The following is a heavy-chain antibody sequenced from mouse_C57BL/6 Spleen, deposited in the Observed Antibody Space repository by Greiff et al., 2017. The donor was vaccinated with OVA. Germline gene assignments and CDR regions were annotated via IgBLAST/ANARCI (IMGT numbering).Heavy chain of an antibody. D-gene: IGHD2-3*01. Sequence: VQLQQPGAELVRPGSSVKLSCKASGYTFTSYWMHWVKQRPIQGLEWIGNIDPSDSETHYNQKFKDKATLTVDKSSSTAYMQLSSLTSEDSAVYYCARFYDGYWFAYWGQGTLVTVSA. CDR3: ARFYDGYWFAY. J-gene: IGHJ3*01. CDR2: IDPSDSET. CDR1: GYTFTSYW. V-gene: IGHV1-52*01.